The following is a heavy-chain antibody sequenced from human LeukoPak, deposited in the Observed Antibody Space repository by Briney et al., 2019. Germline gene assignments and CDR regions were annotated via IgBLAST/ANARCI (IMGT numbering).Heavy chain of an antibody. J-gene: IGHJ4*02. V-gene: IGHV4-34*01. CDR1: GGSFSGYY. D-gene: IGHD1-1*01. CDR3: ARGLRTILFRALDY. Sequence: SETLSLTCAVYGGSFSGYYWSWIRQPPGKGLEWIGEINHSGSTNYNPSLKSRVTISVDTSKNQFSLKLSSVTAADTAVYYCARGLRTILFRALDYWGQGTLVTVSS. CDR2: INHSGST.